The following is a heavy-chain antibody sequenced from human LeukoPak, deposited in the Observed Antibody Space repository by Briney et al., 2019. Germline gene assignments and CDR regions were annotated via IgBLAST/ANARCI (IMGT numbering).Heavy chain of an antibody. Sequence: ASVKVSCKASGYSFTSYYMHWVRQAPGQGLEWMGFINPSGSSAAYAQKFQGRLTMTRDMFTSTDYMELTSLTSDDTAVYYCARGAGGYTYGFDPWGQGTLVTVSS. J-gene: IGHJ5*02. V-gene: IGHV1-46*01. D-gene: IGHD5-18*01. CDR3: ARGAGGYTYGFDP. CDR1: GYSFTSYY. CDR2: INPSGSSA.